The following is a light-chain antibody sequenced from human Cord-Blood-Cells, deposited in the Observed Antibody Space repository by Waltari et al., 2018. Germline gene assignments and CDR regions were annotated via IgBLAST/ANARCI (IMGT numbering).Light chain of an antibody. CDR2: GAS. Sequence: EIVLTQSPGTLSLSPGERATLSCRASQSVSSSYLAWYQQKPGQAPMLLIYGASSRATGIPDRCSGSGSGTDFTLTISRLEPEDFAVYYCQQYGSSPRTFGQGTKVEIK. J-gene: IGKJ1*01. V-gene: IGKV3-20*01. CDR3: QQYGSSPRT. CDR1: QSVSSSY.